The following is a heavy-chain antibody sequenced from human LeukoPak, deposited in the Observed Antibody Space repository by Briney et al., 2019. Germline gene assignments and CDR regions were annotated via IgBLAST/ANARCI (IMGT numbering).Heavy chain of an antibody. D-gene: IGHD6-19*01. CDR2: INHSGST. CDR3: ARAGYSSLNWFDP. V-gene: IGHV4-34*01. J-gene: IGHJ5*02. Sequence: SETLSLNCAVYGGSFSGYYWSWLRQAPGKGREWMGEINHSGSTNYNPSLKSRVTISVATSKNQFSLKLSSVTAAATAVYYCARAGYSSLNWFDPWGQGTLVTVSS. CDR1: GGSFSGYY.